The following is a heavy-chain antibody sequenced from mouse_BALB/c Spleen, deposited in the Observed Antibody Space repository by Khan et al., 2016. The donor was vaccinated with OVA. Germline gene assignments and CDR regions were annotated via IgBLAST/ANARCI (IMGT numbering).Heavy chain of an antibody. CDR2: LSTYSGNT. V-gene: IGHV1S137*01. CDR1: GYTFTDYA. D-gene: IGHD2-2*01. J-gene: IGHJ3*01. CDR3: ARPGLRRGAWFAY. Sequence: VQLQESGPELVRPGVSVKISCKGSGYTFTDYAMHWVKQSHAKSLEWIGVLSTYSGNTNYNQKFKGKATMTVDKSSSTAYMELARLTSEDSAIYYCARPGLRRGAWFAYWGQGTLVTVSA.